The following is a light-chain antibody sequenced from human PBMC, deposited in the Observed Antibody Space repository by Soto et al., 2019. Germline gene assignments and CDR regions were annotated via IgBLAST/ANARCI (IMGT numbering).Light chain of an antibody. Sequence: QSALTQPASVSGSPGQSVTISCTGTSSDVGSYNYVSWYQQHPGKAPKLMIYDVNNRPSGVSDRFSGSKSGNTASLTISGLQAEDEADYYCCSYAGTHTRVFGGGTKLTVL. V-gene: IGLV2-14*01. J-gene: IGLJ2*01. CDR3: CSYAGTHTRV. CDR1: SSDVGSYNY. CDR2: DVN.